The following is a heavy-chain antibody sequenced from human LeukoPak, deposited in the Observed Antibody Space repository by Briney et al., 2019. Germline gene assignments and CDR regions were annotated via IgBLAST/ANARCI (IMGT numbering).Heavy chain of an antibody. CDR1: GFTFSSYA. V-gene: IGHV3-21*01. J-gene: IGHJ4*02. Sequence: SGGSLRLSCAASGFTFSSYAMSWVRQAPGKGLEWVSSISSSSSYIYYADSVKGRFTISRDNAKNSLYLQMNSLRAEDTAVYYCAREISYDSSGPDYWGQGTLVTVSS. CDR3: AREISYDSSGPDY. CDR2: ISSSSSYI. D-gene: IGHD3-22*01.